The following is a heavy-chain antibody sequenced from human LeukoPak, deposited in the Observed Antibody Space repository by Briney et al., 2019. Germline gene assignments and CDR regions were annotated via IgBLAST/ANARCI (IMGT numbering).Heavy chain of an antibody. J-gene: IGHJ4*02. Sequence: SETLSLTCTVSGYSISSGYYWGWIRQPPGKGLEWIGSIYHSGSTYYNPSLKSRVTISVDTSKNQFSLKLSSVTAADTAVYYCARDRGAESDYWGQGTLVTVSS. CDR1: GYSISSGYY. V-gene: IGHV4-38-2*02. CDR2: IYHSGST. D-gene: IGHD1-26*01. CDR3: ARDRGAESDY.